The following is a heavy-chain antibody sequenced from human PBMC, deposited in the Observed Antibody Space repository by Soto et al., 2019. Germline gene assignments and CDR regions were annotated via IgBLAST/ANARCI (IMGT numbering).Heavy chain of an antibody. V-gene: IGHV3-23*01. Sequence: EVQLLESGGGLVQPGGSLRLSCVASGFTFSGNVMSWVRQAPGKGLEWISIISGSGGSTYYADSVKGRFTISRDNSNNTLYQQMHSLTASDTAVYYCAKNGCGGDCYSSVAGNWFDPWGQGTLVTVSS. CDR1: GFTFSGNV. J-gene: IGHJ5*02. D-gene: IGHD2-21*02. CDR2: ISGSGGST. CDR3: AKNGCGGDCYSSVAGNWFDP.